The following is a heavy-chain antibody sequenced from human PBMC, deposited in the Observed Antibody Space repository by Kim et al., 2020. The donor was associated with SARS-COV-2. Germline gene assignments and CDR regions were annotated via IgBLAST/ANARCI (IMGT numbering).Heavy chain of an antibody. J-gene: IGHJ4*02. CDR1: GGSFSGYY. D-gene: IGHD2-2*01. CDR3: ARPNCSSTSCYGYIDY. Sequence: SETLSLTCAVYGGSFSGYYWSWIRQPPGKGLEWIGEINHSGSTNYNPSLKSRVTISVDTSKNQFSLKLSSVTAADTAVYYCARPNCSSTSCYGYIDYWGQGTLVTVSS. V-gene: IGHV4-34*01. CDR2: INHSGST.